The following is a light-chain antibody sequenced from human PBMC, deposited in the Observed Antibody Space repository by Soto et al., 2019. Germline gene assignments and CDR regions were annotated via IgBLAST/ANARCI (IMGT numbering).Light chain of an antibody. Sequence: DIQMTQSPSTLSASVGDRVTITCRASQSITSWLAWYQQKPGKATNLQIYKASILEPGVQSRFNGSRSGTEFTLTISSLQPDDFATYYCQQYNSYPYTFVQGTKLEI. V-gene: IGKV1-5*03. J-gene: IGKJ2*01. CDR1: QSITSW. CDR2: KAS. CDR3: QQYNSYPYT.